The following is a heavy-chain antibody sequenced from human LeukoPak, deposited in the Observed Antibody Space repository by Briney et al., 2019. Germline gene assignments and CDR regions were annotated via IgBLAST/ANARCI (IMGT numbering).Heavy chain of an antibody. CDR1: GFTFSSYA. Sequence: KTGGSLRLSCAASGFTFSSYAMSWVRQAPGKGLEWVSYISSSGSTIYYADSVKGRFTISRDNAKNSLYLQMNSLRAEDTAVYYCARGQTRHYDFWSGYSPDYFDYWGQGTLVTVSS. D-gene: IGHD3-3*01. CDR3: ARGQTRHYDFWSGYSPDYFDY. V-gene: IGHV3-11*01. J-gene: IGHJ4*02. CDR2: ISSSGSTI.